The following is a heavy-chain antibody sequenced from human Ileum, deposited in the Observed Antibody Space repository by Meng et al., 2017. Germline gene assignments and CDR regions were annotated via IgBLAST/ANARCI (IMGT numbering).Heavy chain of an antibody. Sequence: VQGVGSGGGLVHPGGPLRLFCAASGFTFSSSWRHWVRQAPGKVLVWFARINTDGSDTRYADSVKGRFTISRDNAQNMVYLQMNSLRAEDTAVYYCARDKPHNWFDPWGQGTLVTVSS. J-gene: IGHJ5*02. CDR3: ARDKPHNWFDP. V-gene: IGHV3-74*01. CDR1: GFTFSSSW. CDR2: INTDGSDT.